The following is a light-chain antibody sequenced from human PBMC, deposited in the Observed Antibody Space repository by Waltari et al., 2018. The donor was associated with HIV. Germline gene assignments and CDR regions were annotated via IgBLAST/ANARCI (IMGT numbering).Light chain of an antibody. CDR3: SSYAGSNNVG. V-gene: IGLV2-8*01. Sequence: QSALTQPPSASGSPGQSVTISCTGTSSDVGAYNSVSWYQQHPGKAPKLLISEVTKRPSGVPDRFSGSKSGNTASLTVSGLQAEDEADFYCSSYAGSNNVGFGGGTKLTVL. J-gene: IGLJ2*01. CDR2: EVT. CDR1: SSDVGAYNS.